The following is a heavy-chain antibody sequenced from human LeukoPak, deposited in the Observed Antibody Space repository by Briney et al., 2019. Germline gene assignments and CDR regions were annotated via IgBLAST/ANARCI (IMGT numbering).Heavy chain of an antibody. Sequence: GGSLRLSCAASGFTFSNYPMSWVRQAPGKGLEWVSVISGSGGSTSYADSVKGRFTISRDNSKNTLYLQMDSLRAEDTAVYYCGKCLNERELSYFGYWGQGTLVTVAS. D-gene: IGHD1-7*01. CDR1: GFTFSNYP. CDR3: GKCLNERELSYFGY. CDR2: ISGSGGST. V-gene: IGHV3-23*01. J-gene: IGHJ4*02.